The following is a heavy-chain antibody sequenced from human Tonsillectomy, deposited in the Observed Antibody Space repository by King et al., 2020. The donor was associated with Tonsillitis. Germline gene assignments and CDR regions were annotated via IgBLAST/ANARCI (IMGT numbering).Heavy chain of an antibody. D-gene: IGHD2-8*01. J-gene: IGHJ4*02. Sequence: VQLVESGGGLVQPGGSLRLSCAASGFTFSSYWMHWVRQAPGKGLVWVSRINSDGSSTSYADSVKGRFTISRDNAKNMLYLQMNSLRAEDTAVYYCARAHRLYCTNGVCYIHYFDYWGQGTLVTVSS. CDR2: INSDGSST. V-gene: IGHV3-74*01. CDR1: GFTFSSYW. CDR3: ARAHRLYCTNGVCYIHYFDY.